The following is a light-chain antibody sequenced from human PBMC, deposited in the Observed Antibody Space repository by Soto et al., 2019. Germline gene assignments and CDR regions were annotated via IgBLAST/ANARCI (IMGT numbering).Light chain of an antibody. CDR1: QSISSY. CDR2: AAS. V-gene: IGKV1-39*01. J-gene: IGKJ5*01. Sequence: DIQVTQSPSSLSASVGDRVSITCLASQSISSYLNWYQQKPGKAPKLLIYAASSLQSGVPSRFSGSGSGTDFTLTISSLQPEDFATYYCQLSYIIPLT. CDR3: QLSYIIPLT.